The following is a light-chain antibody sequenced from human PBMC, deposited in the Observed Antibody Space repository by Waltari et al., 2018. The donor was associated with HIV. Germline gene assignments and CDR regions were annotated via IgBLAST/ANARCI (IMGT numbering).Light chain of an antibody. J-gene: IGLJ1*01. Sequence: QSALTQPPSASGAPGQTVTISCSGSSSNIGSHTENWYQKLPGTAPRLLIFVNGRRPSGVPDRVSGSKSGTSASLAISRLQSEDDGDYFCAAWDDSLNGYVFGTRTKVIV. V-gene: IGLV1-44*01. CDR2: VNG. CDR1: SSNIGSHT. CDR3: AAWDDSLNGYV.